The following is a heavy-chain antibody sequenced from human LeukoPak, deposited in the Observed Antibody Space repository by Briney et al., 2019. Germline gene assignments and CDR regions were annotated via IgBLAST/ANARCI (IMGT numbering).Heavy chain of an antibody. V-gene: IGHV4-38-2*02. D-gene: IGHD6-19*01. CDR2: IYHSGST. CDR3: ARSSVAVAGTRGYYYMDV. CDR1: GYSISSGYY. Sequence: SETLSLTCTVSGYSISSGYYWGWIRQPPGKGLEWIGSIYHSGSTYYNPSLKSRVTISIDTSKNQFSLKLSSVTAADTAVYYCARSSVAVAGTRGYYYMDVWGKGTTVTVSS. J-gene: IGHJ6*03.